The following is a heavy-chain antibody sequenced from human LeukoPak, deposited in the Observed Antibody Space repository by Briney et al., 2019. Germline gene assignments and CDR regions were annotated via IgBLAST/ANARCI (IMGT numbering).Heavy chain of an antibody. CDR2: IIPIFGTA. CDR3: ARARGGNHYYDSSGYFDY. D-gene: IGHD3-22*01. V-gene: IGHV1-69*05. CDR1: GGTFSSYA. J-gene: IGHJ4*02. Sequence: SVKVSCKASGGTFSSYAISWVRQAPGQRLEWMGGIIPIFGTANYAQKFQGRVTITTDESTSTAYMELSSLRSEDTAVYYCARARGGNHYYDSSGYFDYWGQGTLVTVSS.